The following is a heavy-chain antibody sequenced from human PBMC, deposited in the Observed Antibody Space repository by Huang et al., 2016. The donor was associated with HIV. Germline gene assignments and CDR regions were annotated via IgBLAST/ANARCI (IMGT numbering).Heavy chain of an antibody. CDR2: IKFNRCAS. Sequence: QGELVQSGAEMKKPGASVKVSCKPSAYVLTGHYLHWVRRSPGTWLDWKRWIKFNRCASQSAPKFQGRVTLISVTSGSTAYLELGGLTSDATAIYSCVRDLGGTYGVLVRTRSFDHWGQGTLITVSS. V-gene: IGHV1-2*02. J-gene: IGHJ4*02. D-gene: IGHD3-16*01. CDR3: VRDLGGTYGVLVRTRSFDH. CDR1: AYVLTGHY.